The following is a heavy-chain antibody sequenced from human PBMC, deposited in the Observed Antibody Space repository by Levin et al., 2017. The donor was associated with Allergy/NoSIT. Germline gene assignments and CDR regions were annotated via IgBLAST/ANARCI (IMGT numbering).Heavy chain of an antibody. Sequence: GGSLRLSCAASGILFSSYDMNWVRQAPGKGLEWVSSISAGGNYIYYADSVKGRFTISRDNAKNSLFLQMNSLIAEDTAVYYCASWAMYHYDRSAFDYFYYTMDVWGQGTTVTVSS. CDR3: ASWAMYHYDRSAFDYFYYTMDV. CDR2: ISAGGNYI. CDR1: GILFSSYD. D-gene: IGHD3-22*01. V-gene: IGHV3-21*01. J-gene: IGHJ6*02.